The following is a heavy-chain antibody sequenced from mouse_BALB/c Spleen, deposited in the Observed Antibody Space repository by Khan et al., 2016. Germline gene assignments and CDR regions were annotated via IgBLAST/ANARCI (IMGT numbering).Heavy chain of an antibody. Sequence: QVQLQQSGAELVRPGASVKLSCKALGYTFSDYEMHWVKQTPVRGLEWIGAIHPGNGGSAYNQKFKGKATLTADISSSTAYMALSSLTSEDSAVYFCTKELRRGYYFDYWGQGTTLTVSS. CDR1: GYTFSDYE. CDR3: TKELRRGYYFDY. D-gene: IGHD2-4*01. J-gene: IGHJ2*01. V-gene: IGHV1-15*01. CDR2: IHPGNGGS.